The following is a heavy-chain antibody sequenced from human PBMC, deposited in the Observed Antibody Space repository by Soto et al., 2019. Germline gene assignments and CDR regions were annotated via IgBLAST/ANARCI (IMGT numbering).Heavy chain of an antibody. Sequence: SETLSLTCTVSGGSISSYYWSWIRQPPGKGLEWIGYIYYSGSTNYNPSLKSRVTISVDTTKNQFSLKLRSLTAADMAVYYCASRHYYDSSGYLRGGDAFDIWGQGTMVTVSS. D-gene: IGHD3-22*01. V-gene: IGHV4-59*08. CDR3: ASRHYYDSSGYLRGGDAFDI. CDR2: IYYSGST. J-gene: IGHJ3*02. CDR1: GGSISSYY.